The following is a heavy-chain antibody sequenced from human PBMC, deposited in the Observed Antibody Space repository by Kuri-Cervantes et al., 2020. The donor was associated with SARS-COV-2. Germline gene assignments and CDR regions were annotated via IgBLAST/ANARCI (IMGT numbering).Heavy chain of an antibody. CDR2: ISYDGSNK. Sequence: GGSLRLSCAASGFTVSSNYMSWVRQAPGKGLEWVAVISYDGSNKYYADSVKGRFTISRDNSKNTLYLQMNSLRAEDTAVYYCARDYSSSWYKTFDYWGQGTLVTVSS. V-gene: IGHV3-30-3*01. D-gene: IGHD6-13*01. CDR1: GFTVSSNY. J-gene: IGHJ4*02. CDR3: ARDYSSSWYKTFDY.